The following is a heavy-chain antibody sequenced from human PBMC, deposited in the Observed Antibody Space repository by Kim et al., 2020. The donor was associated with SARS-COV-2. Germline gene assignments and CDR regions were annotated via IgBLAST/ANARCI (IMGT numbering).Heavy chain of an antibody. CDR2: IYYSGST. CDR3: ARGRGYGDYEFKGAPPTNWFDT. V-gene: IGHV4-59*01. D-gene: IGHD4-17*01. J-gene: IGHJ5*02. CDR1: GGSISSYY. Sequence: SETLSLTCTVSGGSISSYYWSWIRQPPGKGLEWIGYIYYSGSTNYNPSLKSRVTISVDTSKNQFSLKLSSVTAADTAVYYCARGRGYGDYEFKGAPPTNWFDTRGQGTLVTVSS.